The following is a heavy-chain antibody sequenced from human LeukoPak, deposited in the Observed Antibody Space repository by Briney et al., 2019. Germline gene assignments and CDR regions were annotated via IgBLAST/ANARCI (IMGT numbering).Heavy chain of an antibody. V-gene: IGHV3-48*01. J-gene: IGHJ4*02. CDR2: ISSSSSTI. CDR3: ASGRRGYYFDY. D-gene: IGHD1-14*01. CDR1: GFTFSSYS. Sequence: GGSLRLSCAASGFTFSSYSMNWVRQAPGKGLEWVSYISSSSSTIYYADSVKGRFTISRDSAKNSLYLQMNSLRAEDTAVYYCASGRRGYYFDYWGQGTLVTVSS.